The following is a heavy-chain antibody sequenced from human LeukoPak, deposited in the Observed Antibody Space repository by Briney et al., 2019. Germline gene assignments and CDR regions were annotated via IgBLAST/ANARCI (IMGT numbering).Heavy chain of an antibody. D-gene: IGHD4-23*01. Sequence: GGSLRLSCAASGFTVSSNYMSWVRQAPGKGLEWVSVIYSGGSTYYADSVKGRFTISRDNSKNSLYLQMNSLRTEDTALYYCAKSHGGNSGLSNWGQGTLVTVSS. J-gene: IGHJ4*02. CDR2: IYSGGST. V-gene: IGHV3-53*05. CDR3: AKSHGGNSGLSN. CDR1: GFTVSSNY.